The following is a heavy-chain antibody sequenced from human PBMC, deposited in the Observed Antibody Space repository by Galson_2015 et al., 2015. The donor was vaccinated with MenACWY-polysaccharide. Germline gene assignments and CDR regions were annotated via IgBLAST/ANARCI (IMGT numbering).Heavy chain of an antibody. V-gene: IGHV3-21*01. CDR2: ISSSSSYI. CDR1: GFTFSSYR. J-gene: IGHJ4*02. CDR3: ARIDSSGYYLFDY. D-gene: IGHD3-22*01. Sequence: SLRLSCAASGFTFSSYRMNWVRQAPGKGLEWVSSISSSSSYIYYADSVKGRFTISRDNAKNSLYLQMNSLRAEDTAVYYCARIDSSGYYLFDYWGQGTLVTVSS.